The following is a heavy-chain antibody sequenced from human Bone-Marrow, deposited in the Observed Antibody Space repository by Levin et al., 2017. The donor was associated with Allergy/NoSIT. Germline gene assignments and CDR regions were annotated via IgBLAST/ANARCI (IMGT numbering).Heavy chain of an antibody. J-gene: IGHJ5*02. D-gene: IGHD3-10*02. V-gene: IGHV3-72*01. CDR1: GFTFSDYY. CDR2: SRNKANSYTT. Sequence: GESLKISCAASGFTFSDYYIDWVRQAPGKGLEWVGRSRNKANSYTTEYAASVRGRFTISRDDSKKSLYLQMNSLKTEDTAIYYCTSLLIIFGDVTPWGPGTLVTVSS. CDR3: TSLLIIFGDVTP.